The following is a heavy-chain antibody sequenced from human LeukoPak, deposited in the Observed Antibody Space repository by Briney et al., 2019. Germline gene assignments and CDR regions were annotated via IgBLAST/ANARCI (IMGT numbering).Heavy chain of an antibody. CDR3: ARGSNVDTSMVTPFDY. CDR2: MNPNSGGA. Sequence: ASAKVSCKPSGYTFTGYYIHWVRQAPGQGLEWMGWMNPNSGGATYARQFQGRVTMTRDTSINTAYIEVSRLRSGDTAVYYCARGSNVDTSMVTPFDYWGQGTLVTVSS. CDR1: GYTFTGYY. D-gene: IGHD5-18*01. J-gene: IGHJ4*02. V-gene: IGHV1-2*02.